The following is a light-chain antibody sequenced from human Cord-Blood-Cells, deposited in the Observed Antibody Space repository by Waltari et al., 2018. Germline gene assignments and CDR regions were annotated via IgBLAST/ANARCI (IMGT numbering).Light chain of an antibody. CDR2: WAS. CDR1: QSVLYSSNNKNY. CDR3: QQYYSTPRPL. J-gene: IGKJ2*01. Sequence: DIVMTQSPDSLAVSLGERATINCKSSQSVLYSSNNKNYLAWYQQKPGQPPKLLIYWASTRESGVPDRLSGSGSGTDFTLTISSLQAEDVAVYYCQQYYSTPRPLFGQGTKLEIK. V-gene: IGKV4-1*01.